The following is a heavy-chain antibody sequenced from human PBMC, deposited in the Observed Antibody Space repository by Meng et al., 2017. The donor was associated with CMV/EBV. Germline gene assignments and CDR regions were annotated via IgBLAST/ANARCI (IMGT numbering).Heavy chain of an antibody. D-gene: IGHD1-26*01. Sequence: VRLGQLGAGVRKPGASVKVSFKASGCTFTSYYMPWVRQAPGQRLEWMGIINPSGGSTSYAQKFQGRVTMTRDTSTSTVYMELSSLRSEDTAVYYCARESGSVGDYWGQGTLVTVPS. V-gene: IGHV1-46*01. CDR2: INPSGGST. CDR1: GCTFTSYY. CDR3: ARESGSVGDY. J-gene: IGHJ4*02.